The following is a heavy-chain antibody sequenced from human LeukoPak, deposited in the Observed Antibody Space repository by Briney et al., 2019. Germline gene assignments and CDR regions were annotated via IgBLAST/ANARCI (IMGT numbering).Heavy chain of an antibody. CDR2: ISYSGST. D-gene: IGHD4-17*01. Sequence: SETLSLTCSASGDSISSDSWSWIRQPPGKGLEWIGYISYSGSTKSNPALKSRVTISGDRSKNRFSLKMTSVTAADTAVYYCAKSHPAVTTTDRYFDLWGRGTLVTVSS. CDR1: GDSISSDS. J-gene: IGHJ2*01. CDR3: AKSHPAVTTTDRYFDL. V-gene: IGHV4-59*01.